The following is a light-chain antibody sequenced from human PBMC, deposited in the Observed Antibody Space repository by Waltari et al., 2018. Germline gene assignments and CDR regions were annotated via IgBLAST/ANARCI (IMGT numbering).Light chain of an antibody. Sequence: QSALTQPASVSGSPGQSITISCTGTSSDIGGYDYVSWYQQHPGKAPKLMIYDIIKRPAGVSDRFSASKSGNTASLTLSELQAEDEADYYCSSDAPSSTVFGGGTRLTVL. CDR2: DII. V-gene: IGLV2-14*03. CDR3: SSDAPSSTV. CDR1: SSDIGGYDY. J-gene: IGLJ2*01.